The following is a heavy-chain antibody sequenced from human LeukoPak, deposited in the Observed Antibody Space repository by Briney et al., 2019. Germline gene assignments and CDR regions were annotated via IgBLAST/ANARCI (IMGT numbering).Heavy chain of an antibody. CDR1: GYTFTGYY. D-gene: IGHD5-18*01. CDR3: ARALTRRQQLPLYSYGFRDSLDRYYYYMDV. J-gene: IGHJ6*03. Sequence: ASVKVSCKASGYTFTGYYMHWVRQAPGQGREWMGWINPNSVGTNYAQKFQGRVTMTRDTSISTAYMELSRLRSEDTAVYYCARALTRRQQLPLYSYGFRDSLDRYYYYMDVWGKGTTVTVSS. CDR2: INPNSVGT. V-gene: IGHV1-2*02.